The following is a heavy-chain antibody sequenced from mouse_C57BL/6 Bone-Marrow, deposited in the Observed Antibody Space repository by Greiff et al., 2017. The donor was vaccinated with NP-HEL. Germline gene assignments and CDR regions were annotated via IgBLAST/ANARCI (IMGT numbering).Heavy chain of an antibody. D-gene: IGHD1-1*01. CDR1: GFTFSNYW. J-gene: IGHJ4*01. CDR2: IRLKSDNYAT. CDR3: TGNGSSSYAMDY. Sequence: EVKLMESGGGLVQPGGSMKLSCVASGFTFSNYWMNWVRQSPEKGLEWVAQIRLKSDNYATHYAESVQGRFTISRDDSKSSVYLQMNNLRAEDTGIYYCTGNGSSSYAMDYWGQGTSVTVSS. V-gene: IGHV6-3*01.